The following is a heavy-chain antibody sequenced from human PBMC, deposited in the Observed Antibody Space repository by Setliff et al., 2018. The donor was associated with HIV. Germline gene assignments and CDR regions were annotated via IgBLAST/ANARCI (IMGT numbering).Heavy chain of an antibody. D-gene: IGHD3-16*01. V-gene: IGHV3-53*01. CDR1: GFTVSSNY. Sequence: LRLSCAASGFTVSSNYMSWVRQAPGKGLEWVSVIYSGGSTYYADSVKGRFTISRDNSKNTLYLQMNSLRAEDTAVYYCAREGIMITFGGVRYFDYWGQGTLVTVSS. CDR3: AREGIMITFGGVRYFDY. J-gene: IGHJ4*02. CDR2: IYSGGST.